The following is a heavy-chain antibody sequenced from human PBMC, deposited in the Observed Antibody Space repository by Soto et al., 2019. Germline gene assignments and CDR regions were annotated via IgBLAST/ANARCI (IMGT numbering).Heavy chain of an antibody. J-gene: IGHJ4*02. CDR3: ARATSSSFTFDY. Sequence: QVQLQESGPGLVKPSETLSLTCTVSGGSISSYYWSWIRQPPGKGLEWIGYIYYSGSTNYNPSLTSRVTISVDTSKNQFSLKLSSVTAADTAVYYCARATSSSFTFDYWGQGTLVTVSS. V-gene: IGHV4-59*01. D-gene: IGHD6-6*01. CDR2: IYYSGST. CDR1: GGSISSYY.